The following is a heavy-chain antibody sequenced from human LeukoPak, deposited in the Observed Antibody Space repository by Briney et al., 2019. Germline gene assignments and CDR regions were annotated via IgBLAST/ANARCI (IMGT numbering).Heavy chain of an antibody. CDR3: ARFAPAAIVMEVTYYYYGMDV. V-gene: IGHV1-69*04. D-gene: IGHD2-2*02. CDR2: IIPILGIA. CDR1: GGTFSSYA. Sequence: GASVKVSCKASGGTFSSYAISWVRQAPGQGLEWTGRIIPILGIANYAQKFQGRVTITADKSTSTAYMELSSLRSEDTAVYYCARFAPAAIVMEVTYYYYGMDVWGQGTTVTVSS. J-gene: IGHJ6*02.